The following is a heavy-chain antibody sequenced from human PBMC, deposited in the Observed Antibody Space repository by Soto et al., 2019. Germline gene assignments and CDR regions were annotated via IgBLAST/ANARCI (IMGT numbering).Heavy chain of an antibody. CDR1: GRAFSTTY. CDR2: INPSGGSR. J-gene: IGHJ5*02. V-gene: IGHV1-46*01. CDR3: AGGTLWFEEFSQFDP. D-gene: IGHD3-10*01. Sequence: QVHLVQSGAEVMKPGASVEVSCRAAGRAFSTTYIHWVRQAPGQGLEWMGIINPSGGSRSYSQTFQGRVTMTGDTSTVYMELSSLTFEDTAVYYCAGGTLWFEEFSQFDPWGQGTLVTVSS.